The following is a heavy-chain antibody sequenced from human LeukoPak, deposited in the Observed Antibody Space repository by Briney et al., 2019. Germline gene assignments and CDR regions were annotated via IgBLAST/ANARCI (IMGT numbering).Heavy chain of an antibody. V-gene: IGHV1-2*02. CDR3: ARVDVRDGYNLDAFDI. D-gene: IGHD5-24*01. CDR1: GYTFTGYY. Sequence: GGSLRLSCAASGYTFTGYYMHWVRQAPGQGLEWMGWINPNSGGTNYAQKFQGRVTMTRDTSISTAYMELSRLRSDDTAVYYCARVDVRDGYNLDAFDIWGQGTMVTVSS. J-gene: IGHJ3*02. CDR2: INPNSGGT.